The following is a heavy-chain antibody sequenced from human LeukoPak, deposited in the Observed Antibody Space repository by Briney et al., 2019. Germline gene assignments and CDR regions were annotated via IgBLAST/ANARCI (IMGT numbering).Heavy chain of an antibody. CDR3: AKGGDGDYVWDY. V-gene: IGHV3-30*18. Sequence: GGSLRLSCAASGFTFSSYGMHWVRQAPGKGLEWVAVISYDGSNKYYADSVKGRFTISRDNSKNTLYLQMNSLRAEDTAVYYCAKGGDGDYVWDYWGQGTLVTVSS. D-gene: IGHD4-17*01. CDR2: ISYDGSNK. J-gene: IGHJ4*02. CDR1: GFTFSSYG.